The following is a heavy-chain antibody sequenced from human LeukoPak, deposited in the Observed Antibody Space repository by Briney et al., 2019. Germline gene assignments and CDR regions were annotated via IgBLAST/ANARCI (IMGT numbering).Heavy chain of an antibody. V-gene: IGHV4-31*03. J-gene: IGHJ6*03. CDR2: VYYSGST. CDR1: GGSISSGGYY. Sequence: SQTLSLTSTVSGGSISSGGYYWSWIRQHPGKGLEWIGYVYYSGSTYYNPSLKSRVTISVDTSKNQFSLKLSSVTAADTAVYYCAREALDGYMDVWGKGTTVTVSS. CDR3: AREALDGYMDV. D-gene: IGHD5-24*01.